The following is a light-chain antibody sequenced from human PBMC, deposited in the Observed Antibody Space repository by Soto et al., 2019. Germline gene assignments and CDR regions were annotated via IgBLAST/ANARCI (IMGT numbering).Light chain of an antibody. J-gene: IGLJ1*01. Sequence: QSALAQPASVSGSLGQSIAISCTGTSSDIGDYDFVSWYQQHPGKAPKILIYEVNNRPSGVSNRFSGSKSGNTASLTISGLQAEDEADYYCSSYTTSSTRVFGTGTKVTVL. CDR1: SSDIGDYDF. CDR2: EVN. CDR3: SSYTTSSTRV. V-gene: IGLV2-14*01.